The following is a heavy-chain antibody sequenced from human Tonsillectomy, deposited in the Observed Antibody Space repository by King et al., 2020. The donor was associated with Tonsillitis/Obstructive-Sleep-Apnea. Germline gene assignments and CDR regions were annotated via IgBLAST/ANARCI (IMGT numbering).Heavy chain of an antibody. J-gene: IGHJ6*02. CDR2: IIPILGIA. CDR1: GGTFSSYA. D-gene: IGHD2-2*02. Sequence: QLVQSGAEVKKPGSSVKVSCKASGGTFSSYAISWVRQAPGQGLEWMGGIIPILGIANYAQKFQGRVTITADRSTGTAYMELSSLRSEDTAVYYCARGLEGCSTTSCYSGHYYYGMDVWGQGTTVTVSS. V-gene: IGHV1-69*10. CDR3: ARGLEGCSTTSCYSGHYYYGMDV.